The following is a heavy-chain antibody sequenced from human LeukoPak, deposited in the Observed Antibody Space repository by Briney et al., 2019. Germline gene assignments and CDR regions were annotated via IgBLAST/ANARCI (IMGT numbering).Heavy chain of an antibody. Sequence: PGRSLRLSCAASGFTFSSYAMHWVRQAPGKGLEWVAVISYDGSNKYYADSVKGRFTISRDNSKNTLYLQMNSLRAEDTAVYYCARKRTLVVTATGHFDYWGQGTLVTVSS. CDR3: ARKRTLVVTATGHFDY. J-gene: IGHJ4*02. D-gene: IGHD2-21*02. CDR1: GFTFSSYA. CDR2: ISYDGSNK. V-gene: IGHV3-30-3*01.